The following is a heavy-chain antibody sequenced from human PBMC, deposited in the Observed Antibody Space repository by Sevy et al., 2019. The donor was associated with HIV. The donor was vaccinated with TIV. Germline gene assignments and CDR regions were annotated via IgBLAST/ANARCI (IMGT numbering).Heavy chain of an antibody. CDR1: GLIFNSHA. D-gene: IGHD1-26*01. CDR2: ISGSGGYT. Sequence: RGSLRLSCAASGLIFNSHAMSWVRQAPGKGLEWVSTISGSGGYTYYADSVKGRFTISRDNSKNTVYLQMDSLRAEDSAVYYCSNRGIVIITGFDYWGQGTLVTVSS. CDR3: SNRGIVIITGFDY. V-gene: IGHV3-23*01. J-gene: IGHJ4*02.